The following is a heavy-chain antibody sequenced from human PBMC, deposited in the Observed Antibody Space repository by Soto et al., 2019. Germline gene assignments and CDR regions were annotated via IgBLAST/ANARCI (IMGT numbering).Heavy chain of an antibody. Sequence: PGGSLRLSCAASGFTFSSYAMSWVRQAPGKGLEWVSAISGSGGSTYYADSVKGRFTISRDNSKNTLYLQMNSLRAEDTAVYYCAKARAVVTAAMDVDYFDYWGQGTLVTVSS. CDR3: AKARAVVTAAMDVDYFDY. V-gene: IGHV3-23*01. D-gene: IGHD2-2*01. CDR1: GFTFSSYA. CDR2: ISGSGGST. J-gene: IGHJ4*02.